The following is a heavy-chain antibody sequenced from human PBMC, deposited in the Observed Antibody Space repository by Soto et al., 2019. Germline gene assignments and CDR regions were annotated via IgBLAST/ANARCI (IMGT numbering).Heavy chain of an antibody. CDR2: ISSSSSTI. D-gene: IGHD2-21*02. Sequence: EVQLVESGGGLVQPGGSLRLSCAASGFTFSSYSMNWVRQAPGKGLEWVSYISSSSSTIYYADSVKGRFTISRDNANNSLYLQMNSLRDEDTAVYYCARDRGGNSRYYYYGMDVWGQGTTVTVSS. V-gene: IGHV3-48*02. J-gene: IGHJ6*02. CDR1: GFTFSSYS. CDR3: ARDRGGNSRYYYYGMDV.